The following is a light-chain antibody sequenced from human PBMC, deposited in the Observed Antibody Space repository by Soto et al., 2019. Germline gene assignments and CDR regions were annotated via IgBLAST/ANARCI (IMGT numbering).Light chain of an antibody. Sequence: QSVLTQPRSVPGAPGQTVTISCTGSGSNIGAGYGVQWYQQLPGTAPRLLIYGSDDRPSGVPDRFSASVSGNSASLAITGLQTEDEAVYYCQSYDSNLSEVFGPGTKVTVL. CDR3: QSYDSNLSEV. CDR2: GSD. J-gene: IGLJ1*01. V-gene: IGLV1-40*01. CDR1: GSNIGAGYG.